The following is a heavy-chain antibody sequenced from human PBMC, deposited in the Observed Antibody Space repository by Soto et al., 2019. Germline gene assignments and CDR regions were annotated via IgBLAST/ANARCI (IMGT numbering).Heavy chain of an antibody. Sequence: QEQLVQSGAEVKKPGSSVKVSCKASGGLFSSYAISWVRQAPGQGLEWMGGIIPVFGTANYAQKLQGRVTSTADESANTAYTEMNSLRSEDTAMYYCARGGSAYVWVNEFWGQGTLVTVSS. CDR1: GGLFSSYA. D-gene: IGHD3-16*01. V-gene: IGHV1-69*01. CDR3: ARGGSAYVWVNEF. CDR2: IIPVFGTA. J-gene: IGHJ4*02.